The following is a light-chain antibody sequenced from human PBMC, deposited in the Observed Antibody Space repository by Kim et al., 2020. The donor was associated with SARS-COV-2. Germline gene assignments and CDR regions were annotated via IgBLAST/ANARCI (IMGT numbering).Light chain of an antibody. Sequence: SASVGERVTVTCRASQSIGSWLAWYQQKPGKAPKLLIDKASSLETGVPSRFSGSGSGTQFTLTISSLQPDDFATYYCQQYDTYWTFGQGTKVDIK. J-gene: IGKJ1*01. CDR1: QSIGSW. CDR2: KAS. V-gene: IGKV1-5*03. CDR3: QQYDTYWT.